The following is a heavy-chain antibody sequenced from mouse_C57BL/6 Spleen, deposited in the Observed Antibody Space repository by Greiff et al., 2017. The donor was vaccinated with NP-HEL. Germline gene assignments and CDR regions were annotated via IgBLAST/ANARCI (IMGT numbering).Heavy chain of an antibody. D-gene: IGHD2-3*01. Sequence: EVKLQQSGPELVKPGASVKISCKASGYTFTDYYMNWVKQSHGKSLEWIGDINPNNGGTSYNQKFKGKATLTVDKSSSTAYMELRSLTSEDSAVYYCAREGGWLLRRAMDYWGQGTSVTVSS. J-gene: IGHJ4*01. V-gene: IGHV1-26*01. CDR2: INPNNGGT. CDR3: AREGGWLLRRAMDY. CDR1: GYTFTDYY.